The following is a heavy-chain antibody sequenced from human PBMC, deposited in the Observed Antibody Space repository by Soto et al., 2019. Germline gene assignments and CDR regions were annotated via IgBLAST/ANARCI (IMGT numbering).Heavy chain of an antibody. CDR2: IYYSGIT. CDR3: ARGYSSGYLGSWFDP. D-gene: IGHD3-22*01. V-gene: IGHV4-31*03. Sequence: QVQLQESGPGLVKPSQTLSLTCTVSGASISSGGYYWGWIRQRPGKGLEWIGYIYYSGITNYNPSPRGRGAXPXAXAXXPFALGLGSVTAADTAGYYCARGYSSGYLGSWFDPWGQGVLVTVSS. CDR1: GASISSGGYY. J-gene: IGHJ5*02.